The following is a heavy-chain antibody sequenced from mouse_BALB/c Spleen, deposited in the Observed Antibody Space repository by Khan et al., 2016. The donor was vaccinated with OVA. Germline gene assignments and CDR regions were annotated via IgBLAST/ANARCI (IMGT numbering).Heavy chain of an antibody. CDR1: GYSITTDYA. D-gene: IGHD1-1*01. CDR3: ARSVNITTVVANDFDY. V-gene: IGHV3-2*02. CDR2: ISYSGRT. J-gene: IGHJ2*01. Sequence: EVQLQESGPGLVNPSQSLSLTCTVTGYSITTDYAWNWIRQFPGNKLEWMGYISYSGRTSYNPSLKSRTSITLDTSKNQFFLQLNSVTTEDTATYYCARSVNITTVVANDFDYWGQGTTLTVSS.